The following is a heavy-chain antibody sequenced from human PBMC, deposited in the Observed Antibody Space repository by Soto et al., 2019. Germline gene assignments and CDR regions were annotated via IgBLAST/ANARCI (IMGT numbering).Heavy chain of an antibody. D-gene: IGHD1-7*01. CDR1: GFTFSSYA. Sequence: GGLLRLSCAASGFTFSSYARSWVRQAPGKGLEWVSAISGSGGSTYYADSVKGRFTISRDNSKNTLHLQMNSLRGEDMAGDDGAKPPLELPFYYMDVGGKGPSDTV. CDR2: ISGSGGST. V-gene: IGHV3-23*01. J-gene: IGHJ6*03. CDR3: AKPPLELPFYYMDV.